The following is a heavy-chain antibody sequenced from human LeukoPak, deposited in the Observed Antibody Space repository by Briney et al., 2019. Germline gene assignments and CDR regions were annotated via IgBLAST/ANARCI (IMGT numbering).Heavy chain of an antibody. CDR1: GYTFTGYY. J-gene: IGHJ4*02. D-gene: IGHD2-15*01. CDR2: INPNSGGT. V-gene: IGHV1-2*06. Sequence: GASVKVSCKASGYTFTGYYMHWVRQAPGQGLEWMGRINPNSGGTNYAQKFQGRVTMTRDTSISTAYMELRSLRSDDTAVYYCARDLRKGSCYPSGYWGQGTLVTVSS. CDR3: ARDLRKGSCYPSGY.